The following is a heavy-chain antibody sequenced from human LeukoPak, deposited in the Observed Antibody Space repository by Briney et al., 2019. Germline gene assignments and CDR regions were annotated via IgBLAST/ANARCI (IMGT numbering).Heavy chain of an antibody. J-gene: IGHJ4*02. CDR3: ARANNWGPAYFDY. Sequence: SETLSLTCTVSGGSISSGGYYWSWIRQPPGKGLEWIGYIYYSGSTNYNPSLKSRVTISVDTSKNQFSLKLSSVTAADTAMYYCARANNWGPAYFDYWGQGTLVTVSS. CDR1: GGSISSGGYY. V-gene: IGHV4-61*08. D-gene: IGHD7-27*01. CDR2: IYYSGST.